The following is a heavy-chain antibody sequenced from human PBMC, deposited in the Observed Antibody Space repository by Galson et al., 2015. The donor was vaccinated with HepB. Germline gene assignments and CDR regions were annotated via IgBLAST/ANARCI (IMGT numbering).Heavy chain of an antibody. Sequence: SETLSLTCTVSGGSISSYYWSWIRQPARKGLEWIGRIYTSGSTNYNPSLKSRVTISVDTSKNQFSLKLSSVTAADTAVYYCARGGAGQWLPRRDRPFDYWGQGTLVTVSS. J-gene: IGHJ4*02. CDR3: ARGGAGQWLPRRDRPFDY. CDR2: IYTSGST. V-gene: IGHV4-4*07. CDR1: GGSISSYY. D-gene: IGHD6-19*01.